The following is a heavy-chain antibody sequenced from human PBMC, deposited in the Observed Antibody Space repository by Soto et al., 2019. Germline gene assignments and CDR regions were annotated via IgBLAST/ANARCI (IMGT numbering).Heavy chain of an antibody. Sequence: QITLNESGPTVVRPTETLTLTCRFSGFSLTTSGVGVGWIRQSPGKAPAWLALIYWDDDKRYSASLKSRLTITNDTSKNQVVLTVSDLDPTDTATYYCAPRVLRTVFGLVTTTAIYFDFWGQGTPVAVSS. D-gene: IGHD3-3*01. CDR2: IYWDDDK. CDR1: GFSLTTSGVG. CDR3: APRVLRTVFGLVTTTAIYFDF. V-gene: IGHV2-5*02. J-gene: IGHJ4*02.